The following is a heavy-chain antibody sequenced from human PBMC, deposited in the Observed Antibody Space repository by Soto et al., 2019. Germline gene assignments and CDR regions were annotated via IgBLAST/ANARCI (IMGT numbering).Heavy chain of an antibody. CDR3: ARVRSTTRGRYYYYMDV. V-gene: IGHV1-8*01. Sequence: QVQLVQSGAEVKKPGASVKVSCKASGYTFTSYDINWVRQATGQGLEWMGWMNTNSGNTGYAQKFQGRVTMTRNTSISTAYMELSSLRSEDTAVYYCARVRSTTRGRYYYYMDVWGKGTTVTVSS. CDR2: MNTNSGNT. D-gene: IGHD1-1*01. J-gene: IGHJ6*03. CDR1: GYTFTSYD.